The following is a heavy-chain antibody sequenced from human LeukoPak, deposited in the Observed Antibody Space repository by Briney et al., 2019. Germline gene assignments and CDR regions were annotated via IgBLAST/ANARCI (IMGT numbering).Heavy chain of an antibody. J-gene: IGHJ4*02. CDR3: ARADSYGSILDY. D-gene: IGHD5-18*01. V-gene: IGHV3-33*01. CDR2: IWYDGSNK. Sequence: PGRSLRLSCAASGFTFSRYGMHWVRQAPGKGLEWVAVIWYDGSNKYYADSVKGRFTISKDNSKNTLYLQMNSLRAEDTAVYYCARADSYGSILDYWGQGTRVIDSS. CDR1: GFTFSRYG.